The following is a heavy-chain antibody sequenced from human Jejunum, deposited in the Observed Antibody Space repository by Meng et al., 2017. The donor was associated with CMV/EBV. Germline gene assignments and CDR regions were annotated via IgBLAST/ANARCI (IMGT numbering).Heavy chain of an antibody. CDR3: AKDRYYDSSGYYSLDY. CDR2: IDWNGISV. V-gene: IGHV3-9*01. D-gene: IGHD3-22*01. CDR1: SFGDYA. J-gene: IGHJ4*02. Sequence: SFGDYAMHWVRQAPGKGLEWVSAIDWNGISVAYAESVKGRFTISRDNAKNSLYLQMHSLRAEDTAFYYCAKDRYYDSSGYYSLDYWGQGTLVIVSS.